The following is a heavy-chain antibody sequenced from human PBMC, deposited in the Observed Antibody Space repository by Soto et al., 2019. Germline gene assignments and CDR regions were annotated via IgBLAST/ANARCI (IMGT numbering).Heavy chain of an antibody. V-gene: IGHV1-58*01. Sequence: GASVKLCCKASGFTFTSSAVRWVRQDRGQRLEWIGWIVVGSGNTNYAQKFQERVTITRDMSTSTAYMELSSLRSEDTAVYYCGADGRGGGSQNYYSYGMDFWGQGTTVTV. CDR3: GADGRGGGSQNYYSYGMDF. CDR1: GFTFTSSA. D-gene: IGHD1-26*01. CDR2: IVVGSGNT. J-gene: IGHJ6*02.